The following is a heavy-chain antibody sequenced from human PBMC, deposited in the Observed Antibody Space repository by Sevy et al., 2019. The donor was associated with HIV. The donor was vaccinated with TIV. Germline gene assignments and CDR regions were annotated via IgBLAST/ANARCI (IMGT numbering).Heavy chain of an antibody. CDR3: ARLTTMPTSDLYGMEV. V-gene: IGHV1-2*02. D-gene: IGHD4-17*01. J-gene: IGHJ6*02. CDR1: GYTFTDYY. Sequence: ASVKVSCKASGYTFTDYYIHWVRQAPGQGLEWMAWINPNDGVTNYAQRFQGGVTVTRDTSVSTAYMELRGLRYDDTAIYYCARLTTMPTSDLYGMEVWGQGTTVTVSS. CDR2: INPNDGVT.